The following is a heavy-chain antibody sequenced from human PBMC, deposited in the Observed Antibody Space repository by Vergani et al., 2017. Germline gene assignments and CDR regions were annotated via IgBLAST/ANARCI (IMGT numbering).Heavy chain of an antibody. Sequence: QVQLQESGPGLVKPSQTLSLTCTVSGGSISSGSYYWSWIRQPAGKGLEWIGRIYTSGSTNYNPSLKSRVTISVDTSKNQFSLKLSSVTAADTAVYYCARXGVLLWFGELSGSNWFDPWGQGTLVTVSS. CDR3: ARXGVLLWFGELSGSNWFDP. D-gene: IGHD3-10*01. CDR2: IYTSGST. J-gene: IGHJ5*02. CDR1: GGSISSGSYY. V-gene: IGHV4-61*02.